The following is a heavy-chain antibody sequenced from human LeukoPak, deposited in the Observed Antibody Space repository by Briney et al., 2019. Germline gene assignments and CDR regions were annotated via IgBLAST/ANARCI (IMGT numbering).Heavy chain of an antibody. Sequence: PGGSLRLSCAASGFTFSSYEMNWVRQAPGKVLEWVSYISSSGSTIYYADSVKGRFTISRDNAKNSLYLQMNSLRAEDTAVYYCASCSQYSSSWQPCYDAFDIWGQGAMVTVSS. V-gene: IGHV3-48*03. CDR3: ASCSQYSSSWQPCYDAFDI. D-gene: IGHD6-13*01. J-gene: IGHJ3*02. CDR2: ISSSGSTI. CDR1: GFTFSSYE.